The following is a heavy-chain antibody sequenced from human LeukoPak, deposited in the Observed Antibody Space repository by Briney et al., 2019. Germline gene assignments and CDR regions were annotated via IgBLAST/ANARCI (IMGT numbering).Heavy chain of an antibody. V-gene: IGHV3-23*01. CDR1: GFTFSSYA. CDR2: ISGSGGST. CDR3: AKTVDFWSGYYLYYFDY. D-gene: IGHD3-3*01. Sequence: GASLRLSCAASGFTFSSYAMSWVRQAPGKGLEWVSAISGSGGSTYYADSVKGRFTISRDNSKNTLYLHMNSLRAEDTAVYYCAKTVDFWSGYYLYYFDYWGQGTLVTVSS. J-gene: IGHJ4*02.